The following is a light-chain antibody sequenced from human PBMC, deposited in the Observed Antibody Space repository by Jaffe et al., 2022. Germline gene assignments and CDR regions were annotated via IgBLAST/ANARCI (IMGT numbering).Light chain of an antibody. CDR3: QQANGFPS. J-gene: IGKJ4*01. CDR2: PAS. CDR1: RGVSRW. Sequence: DIQMTQSPSSVSASVGDKVTLTCRASRGVSRWLAWYQQKPGKAPQLLIYPASTLQSGVPSRFSGSGSGTDFTLTISSLQPEDFATYYCQQANGFPSFGGGTKLEIK. V-gene: IGKV1D-12*01.